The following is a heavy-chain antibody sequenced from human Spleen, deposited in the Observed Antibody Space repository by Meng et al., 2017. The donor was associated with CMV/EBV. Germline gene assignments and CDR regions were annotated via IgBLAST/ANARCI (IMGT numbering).Heavy chain of an antibody. Sequence: ASVKVSCKASGYTFTGYYMHWVRQAPGQGLEWMGWINPNSGGTNYAQKFKGRVTMTRDTSISTAYMELSRLRSDDTAVYYCAILRLEGPSSSWWFRYYYGMDVWGQGTTVTVSS. V-gene: IGHV1-2*02. D-gene: IGHD6-13*01. CDR2: INPNSGGT. J-gene: IGHJ6*02. CDR1: GYTFTGYY. CDR3: AILRLEGPSSSWWFRYYYGMDV.